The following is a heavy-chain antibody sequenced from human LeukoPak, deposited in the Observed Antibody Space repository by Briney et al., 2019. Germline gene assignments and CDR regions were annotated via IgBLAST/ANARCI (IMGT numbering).Heavy chain of an antibody. D-gene: IGHD6-13*01. CDR2: ISSSGNII. V-gene: IGHV3-48*03. Sequence: GGSLRLSCAASGFTFSSYEMNWVRQAPGKGLEWVSYISSSGNIIYYADSVKGRFTISRDNAKNSLYLQMNSLRAEDTAVYYCARVGYSGTWYLDYWGQGTLVTVSS. CDR3: ARVGYSGTWYLDY. J-gene: IGHJ4*02. CDR1: GFTFSSYE.